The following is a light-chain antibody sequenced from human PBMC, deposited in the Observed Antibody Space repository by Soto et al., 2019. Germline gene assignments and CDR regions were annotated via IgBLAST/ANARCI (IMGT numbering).Light chain of an antibody. CDR2: DAS. V-gene: IGKV3-20*01. CDR1: QSVSSSY. CDR3: QQYASSPLT. Sequence: EIELTQSPGTLSFSPGERATLSCRASQSVSSSYLAWYQQKPGQAPRLLIYDASSRATGIPDRFSGSGSGTDFTLTISSLPPEDFAVYYCQQYASSPLTFGGGTKVELK. J-gene: IGKJ4*01.